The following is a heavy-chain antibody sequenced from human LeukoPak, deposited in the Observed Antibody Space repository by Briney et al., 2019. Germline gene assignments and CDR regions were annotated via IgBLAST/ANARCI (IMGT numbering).Heavy chain of an antibody. V-gene: IGHV4-61*02. CDR2: IYASGST. J-gene: IGHJ6*03. D-gene: IGHD6-13*01. Sequence: PSQTLSLTCTVSGGSISSGSYYWSWIRQPAGKGLEWIGRIYASGSTNYNPSLKSRVTISVDTSKNQFSLKLSFVTAADTAVYYCARQHDSYHYYYVDVWGKGTTVTVSS. CDR3: ARQHDSYHYYYVDV. CDR1: GGSISSGSYY.